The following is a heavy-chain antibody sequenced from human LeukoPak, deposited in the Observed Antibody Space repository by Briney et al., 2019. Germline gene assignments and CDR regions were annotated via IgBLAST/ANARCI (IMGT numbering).Heavy chain of an antibody. J-gene: IGHJ4*02. CDR2: IWYDGSYK. Sequence: GGSLRLSCAASGFTFNTYGTHWVRQAPGKGLEWVAVIWYDGSYKYYADSVKGRFTISRDNSRNTLYLQMDSLRAEDTAVYYCARDHWELATIKNYFDFWGQGALVTVSS. CDR1: GFTFNTYG. D-gene: IGHD5-24*01. V-gene: IGHV3-33*01. CDR3: ARDHWELATIKNYFDF.